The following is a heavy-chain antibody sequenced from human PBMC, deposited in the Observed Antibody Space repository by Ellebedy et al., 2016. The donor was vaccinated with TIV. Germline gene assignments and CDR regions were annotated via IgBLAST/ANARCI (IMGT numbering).Heavy chain of an antibody. CDR1: GFTFSDYT. Sequence: GESLKISCAASGFTFSDYTMNWVRQAPGKGLEWVSSISSISTYRYYADSVKGRFTISRDNAKNSLYLQMNSLRPEDTAMYYCAREDIVVLPTAIEDWGQGTLVTVSA. CDR2: ISSISTYR. J-gene: IGHJ4*02. CDR3: AREDIVVLPTAIED. V-gene: IGHV3-21*01. D-gene: IGHD2-2*01.